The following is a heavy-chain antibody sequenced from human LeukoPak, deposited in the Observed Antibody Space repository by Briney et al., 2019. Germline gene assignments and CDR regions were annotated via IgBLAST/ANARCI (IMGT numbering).Heavy chain of an antibody. CDR2: ISWNSGSI. D-gene: IGHD4-23*01. J-gene: IGHJ4*02. V-gene: IGHV3-9*01. CDR1: GFTFEDYA. CDR3: AKDRFQPSGSKESTVVTLPDY. Sequence: GGSLRLSCAAAGFTFEDYAMHWVRQAPGKGLEWVSGISWNSGSIGYADSVKGRFTISRDNAKNSLYLQMNSLRAEDTALYYCAKDRFQPSGSKESTVVTLPDYWGQGTLVTVSS.